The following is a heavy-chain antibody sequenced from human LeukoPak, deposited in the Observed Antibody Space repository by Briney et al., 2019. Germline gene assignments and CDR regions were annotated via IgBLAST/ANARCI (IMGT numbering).Heavy chain of an antibody. Sequence: GGSLRLSCAASGFTFSNYAMSWVREAPGKGLEWVSGVSGSGGSTYYADSVKGRFTISRDNSKNTLYLQMNSLRAEDTAVYYCARGVGATEDYWGQGTLVTVSS. V-gene: IGHV3-23*01. CDR3: ARGVGATEDY. CDR1: GFTFSNYA. CDR2: VSGSGGST. D-gene: IGHD1-26*01. J-gene: IGHJ4*02.